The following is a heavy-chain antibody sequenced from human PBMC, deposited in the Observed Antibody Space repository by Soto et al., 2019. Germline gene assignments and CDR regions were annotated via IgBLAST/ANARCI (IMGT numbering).Heavy chain of an antibody. Sequence: GGPLRLSCAASGLTFSNYPMSWVRQAPGKGLEWVAAISGNGPNTYYADSVKGRFTISRDNSMNTLYLQMNSLRAEDTAVYYCAKEPLSSGTPWFDPWGQGTLVTVSS. CDR2: ISGNGPNT. D-gene: IGHD3-22*01. CDR1: GLTFSNYP. V-gene: IGHV3-23*01. CDR3: AKEPLSSGTPWFDP. J-gene: IGHJ5*02.